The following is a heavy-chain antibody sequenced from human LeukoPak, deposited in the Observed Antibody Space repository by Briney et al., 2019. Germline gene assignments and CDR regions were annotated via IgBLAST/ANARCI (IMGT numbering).Heavy chain of an antibody. CDR1: GYTFVDYA. CDR3: GSGGAEPVPVAGPYYCDH. CDR2: VWYDGTNK. J-gene: IGHJ4*02. D-gene: IGHD6-13*01. Sequence: PGGSLRLSCTASGYTFVDYAVSWVRQAPGKGLEWVALVWYDGTNKYYADSVTGRFTISRDNSRNTVYLQLNSLRAEQTDVYYCGSGGAEPVPVAGPYYCDHWGQGTLVTVSS. V-gene: IGHV3-33*01.